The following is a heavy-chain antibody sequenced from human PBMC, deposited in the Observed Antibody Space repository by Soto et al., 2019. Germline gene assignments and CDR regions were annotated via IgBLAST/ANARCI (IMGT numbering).Heavy chain of an antibody. Sequence: AVKVSCRASGYTFTSYGISLVRHSPGQGLEWMGWISAYNGNTNYAQKLQGRVTMTTDTSTSTAYMELRSLRSDDTAVYYCARANSSGWDMGVYWGQGTLVTVSS. CDR1: GYTFTSYG. D-gene: IGHD6-19*01. CDR2: ISAYNGNT. V-gene: IGHV1-18*01. CDR3: ARANSSGWDMGVY. J-gene: IGHJ4*02.